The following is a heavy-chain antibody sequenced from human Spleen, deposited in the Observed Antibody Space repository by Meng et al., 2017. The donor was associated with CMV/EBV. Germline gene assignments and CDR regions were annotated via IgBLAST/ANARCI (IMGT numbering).Heavy chain of an antibody. J-gene: IGHJ6*02. CDR3: AKDKASGSDGFGVVIIRHYYGMDV. D-gene: IGHD3-3*01. V-gene: IGHV3-9*01. Sequence: GGSLRLSCAASGFTFDDYAMHWVRQAPGKGLEWVSGISWNSGSIGYADSVKGRFTISRDNAKNSLYLQMNSLRAEDTALYYCAKDKASGSDGFGVVIIRHYYGMDVWGQGTTVTVSS. CDR1: GFTFDDYA. CDR2: ISWNSGSI.